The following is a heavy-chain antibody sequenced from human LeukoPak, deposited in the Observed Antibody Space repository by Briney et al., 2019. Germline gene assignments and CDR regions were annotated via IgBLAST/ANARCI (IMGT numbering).Heavy chain of an antibody. CDR1: GYTFAGYY. CDR3: AREEAVAGASDAFGI. V-gene: IGHV1-18*04. Sequence: ASVKVSCKASGYTFAGYYMHWVRQAPGQGLEWMGWISAYNGNTNYAQKLQGRVTMTTDTSTSTAYMELRSLRSDDTAVYYCAREEAVAGASDAFGIWGQGTMVTVSS. D-gene: IGHD6-19*01. J-gene: IGHJ3*02. CDR2: ISAYNGNT.